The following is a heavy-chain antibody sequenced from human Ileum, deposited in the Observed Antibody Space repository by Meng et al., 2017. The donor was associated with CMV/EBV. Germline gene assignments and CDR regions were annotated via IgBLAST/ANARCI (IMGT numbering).Heavy chain of an antibody. D-gene: IGHD1-26*01. CDR2: IYYSGST. CDR3: ATEKGDYYYGMDV. CDR1: GGSISSYY. V-gene: IGHV4-59*01. Sequence: GSLRLSCTVSGGSISSYYWSWIRQSPGKGLEWIGYIYYSGSTRYNPSLEGRVDISIDTPRKHFSLKMRSVTAADTATYYCATEKGDYYYGMDVWGQGTTVTVSS. J-gene: IGHJ6*02.